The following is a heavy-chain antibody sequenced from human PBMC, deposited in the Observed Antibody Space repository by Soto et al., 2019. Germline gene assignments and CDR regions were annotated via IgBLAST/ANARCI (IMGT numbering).Heavy chain of an antibody. CDR2: ISYSGTT. CDR3: ARNGDCTRPGCIVGWFDP. Sequence: SEPNCLTSSAADDKSVGDGGRWIRKKTGKRLEWIAYISYSGTTNYNPSLKSRVTISLDTSNNQLSLKMTSVTAADTAMYYCARNGDCTRPGCIVGWFDPWGPGTLVTVS. V-gene: IGHV4-59*01. D-gene: IGHD2-8*01. J-gene: IGHJ5*02. CDR1: DDKSVGDG.